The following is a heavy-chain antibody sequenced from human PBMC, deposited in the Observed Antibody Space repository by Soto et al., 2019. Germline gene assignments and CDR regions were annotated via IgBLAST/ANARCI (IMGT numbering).Heavy chain of an antibody. CDR3: ARGEQVLVRFGELIPDHYYGMDV. Sequence: QVQLVQSGAEVKKPGASVKVSCKASGYTFTAYYLHWVRQAPGQGRGWMGGINPNSGDTNYTEMFPGRVTMSRATPSSTAYMERSRLRSDDTAVYYCARGEQVLVRFGELIPDHYYGMDVWGQGTRVTVSS. J-gene: IGHJ6*02. CDR1: GYTFTAYY. V-gene: IGHV1-2*02. CDR2: INPNSGDT. D-gene: IGHD3-10*01.